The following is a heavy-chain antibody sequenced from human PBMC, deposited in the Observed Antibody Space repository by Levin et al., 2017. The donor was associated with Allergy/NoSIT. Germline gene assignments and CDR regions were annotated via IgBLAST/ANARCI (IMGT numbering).Heavy chain of an antibody. CDR1: GYTFTGYY. V-gene: IGHV1-2*04. CDR3: ARGAPLIMTTGAGNYYYYGMDG. J-gene: IGHJ6*02. D-gene: IGHD4-11*01. CDR2: INPNSGGT. Sequence: ASVKVSCKASGYTFTGYYMHWVRQAPGQGLEWMGWINPNSGGTNYAQKFQGWVTMTRDTSISTAYMELSRLRSDDTAVYYCARGAPLIMTTGAGNYYYYGMDGWGQGTTVTVSS.